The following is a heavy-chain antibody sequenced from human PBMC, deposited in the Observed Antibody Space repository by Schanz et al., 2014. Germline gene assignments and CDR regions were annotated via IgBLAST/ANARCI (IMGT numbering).Heavy chain of an antibody. Sequence: EVQLVESGGGLIQPGGSLRLSCAASGYTVSSNYMSWVRQPPGKGLLWVSRVSRDGSETTYVDSVRGRFTISRDTAKNTVFLQMNNLRAEDTAVYYCAKSMYSTSWAFDFWGQGAQVTVSS. CDR3: AKSMYSTSWAFDF. CDR2: VSRDGSET. CDR1: GYTVSSNY. V-gene: IGHV3-74*02. J-gene: IGHJ4*02. D-gene: IGHD2-2*01.